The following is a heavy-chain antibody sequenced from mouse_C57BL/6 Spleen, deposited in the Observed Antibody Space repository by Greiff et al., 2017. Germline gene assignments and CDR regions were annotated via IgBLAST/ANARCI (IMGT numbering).Heavy chain of an antibody. CDR2: IHPSASDT. D-gene: IGHD2-4*01. Sequence: QVQLQQPGAELVKPGASVKVSCKASGYTFTSYWMHWVKQRPGQGLEWIGRIHPSASDTNYNQKFKGKATLTVDKSSSTAYMQLSSLTSEDSAVYYCAIEGYDSLFAYRGQGTLVTVTA. CDR1: GYTFTSYW. J-gene: IGHJ3*01. V-gene: IGHV1-74*01. CDR3: AIEGYDSLFAY.